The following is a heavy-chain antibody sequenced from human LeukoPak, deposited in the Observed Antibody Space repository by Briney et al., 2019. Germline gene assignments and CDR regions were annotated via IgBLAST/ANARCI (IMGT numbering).Heavy chain of an antibody. CDR1: GGSISNYY. CDR2: ISYSGGT. V-gene: IGHV4-59*08. CDR3: ARHRDYYDT. Sequence: SETLSLTCTVSGGSISNYYWNWIRQRPGKGLEWVGHISYSGGTKYNPSLQSRLTILIDTSKNQFSLNLSSVTAADTAVYFCARHRDYYDTWGHGTLVTVSS. D-gene: IGHD3-22*01. J-gene: IGHJ4*01.